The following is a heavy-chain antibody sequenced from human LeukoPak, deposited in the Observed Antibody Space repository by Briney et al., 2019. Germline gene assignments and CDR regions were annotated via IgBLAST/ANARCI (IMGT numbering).Heavy chain of an antibody. Sequence: QPSETLSLTCTVSGGSISSYYWSWIRQPPGKGLEWIGYIYYSGSTNYNPSLKSRVTISVDTSKNQFSLKLSSVTAADTAVYYCARYTLLSGKVDYWGQGTLVTVSS. V-gene: IGHV4-59*12. CDR1: GGSISSYY. CDR3: ARYTLLSGKVDY. J-gene: IGHJ4*02. CDR2: IYYSGST. D-gene: IGHD4-23*01.